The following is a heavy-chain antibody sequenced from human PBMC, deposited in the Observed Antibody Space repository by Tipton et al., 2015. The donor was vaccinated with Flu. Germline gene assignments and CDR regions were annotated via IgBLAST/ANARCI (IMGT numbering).Heavy chain of an antibody. V-gene: IGHV4-39*07. D-gene: IGHD4-17*01. CDR3: ARDRGDYGVLNWFDP. CDR2: IYYSGST. Sequence: TLSLTCTVSGGSISISSYYWGWIRQPPGKGLEWIGSIYYSGSTYYNPSLKSRITISVDTSKNQFSLKLNSVTAADTAVYYCARDRGDYGVLNWFDPWGQGNLVTVPS. J-gene: IGHJ5*02. CDR1: GGSISISSYY.